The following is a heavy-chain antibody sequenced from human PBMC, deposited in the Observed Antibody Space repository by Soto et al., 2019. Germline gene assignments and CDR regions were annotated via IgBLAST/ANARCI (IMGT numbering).Heavy chain of an antibody. J-gene: IGHJ4*02. D-gene: IGHD1-26*01. CDR2: IIPIFGTA. Sequence: QVQLVQSGAEVKKPGSSVKVSCKASGGSFSTYAISWVRQAPGQGLEWMGGIIPIFGTANYAQKFQGRVRITADESTTTAHMALSSLGSDETAVYFCARFSGISGNYQGLDYWGQGTLVTVSS. V-gene: IGHV1-69*01. CDR3: ARFSGISGNYQGLDY. CDR1: GGSFSTYA.